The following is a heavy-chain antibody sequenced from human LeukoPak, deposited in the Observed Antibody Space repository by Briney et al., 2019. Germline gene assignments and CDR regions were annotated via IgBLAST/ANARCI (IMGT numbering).Heavy chain of an antibody. CDR3: AREVTSIFDIDY. CDR1: GFTFSSYA. J-gene: IGHJ4*02. V-gene: IGHV3-30*04. Sequence: PGGSLRLSCAASGFTFSSYAMHWVRQAPGKGLEWVAVISYDGSNKYYADSVKGRFTISRDNSKNTLYLQMNSLRPEDTAVYYCAREVTSIFDIDYWGQGTLVTVSS. CDR2: ISYDGSNK. D-gene: IGHD3-3*02.